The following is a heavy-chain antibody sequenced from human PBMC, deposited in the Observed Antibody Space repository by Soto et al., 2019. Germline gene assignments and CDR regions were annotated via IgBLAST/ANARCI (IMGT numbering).Heavy chain of an antibody. D-gene: IGHD6-19*01. CDR3: ARGSGWYYY. CDR1: GGSIRSYY. Sequence: QVQLQESGPGLVKPSETLSLTCTVSGGSIRSYYWSWIRQPPGKGLEWIGYIYSSGSTNYNPSLKSRVTISVATSKNQFSLKLSSVTAADTAVYYCARGSGWYYYWGQGILVTVSS. J-gene: IGHJ4*02. CDR2: IYSSGST. V-gene: IGHV4-4*08.